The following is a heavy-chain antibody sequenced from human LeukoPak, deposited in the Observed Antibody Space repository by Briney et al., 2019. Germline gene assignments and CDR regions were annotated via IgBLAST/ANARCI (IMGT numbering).Heavy chain of an antibody. V-gene: IGHV3-48*01. J-gene: IGHJ6*03. CDR3: AREGGIVVDERDLYYMDV. CDR1: GFTFSSYS. Sequence: PGGSLRLSCAASGFTFSSYSMIWVRQAPGKGLEWVSYISSSSSTIYYADSVKGRFTISRDNAKNSLYLQMNSLRAEDTAVYYCAREGGIVVDERDLYYMDVWGKGTTVTVSS. CDR2: ISSSSSTI. D-gene: IGHD3-22*01.